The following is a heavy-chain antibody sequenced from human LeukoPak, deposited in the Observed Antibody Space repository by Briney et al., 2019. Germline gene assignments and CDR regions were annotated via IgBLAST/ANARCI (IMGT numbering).Heavy chain of an antibody. CDR3: ARATSGWNDRKFDY. CDR1: GFTFSSYW. CDR2: IKQDGSEK. Sequence: GGSLRLSCAASGFTFSSYWMSWVRQAPGKGLEWVANIKQDGSEKYYVDSVKGRFTISRDNAKSTLYLQMNSLRAEDTAMYYCARATSGWNDRKFDYWGQGTLVTVSS. D-gene: IGHD1-1*01. J-gene: IGHJ4*02. V-gene: IGHV3-7*01.